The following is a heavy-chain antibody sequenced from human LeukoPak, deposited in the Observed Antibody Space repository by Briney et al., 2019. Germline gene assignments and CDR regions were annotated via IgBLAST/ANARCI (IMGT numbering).Heavy chain of an antibody. D-gene: IGHD1-14*01. CDR3: AKDFQNLALHY. Sequence: GGSLRLSCAASGFSFSSYAMSGVRQAPGKGLEWVSRITGDSGRTYYSDSVKGRFTISRDNSKNTVYLQMNGLRAEDTALYYCAKDFQNLALHYWGQGTVVTVSS. CDR2: ITGDSGRT. V-gene: IGHV3-23*01. CDR1: GFSFSSYA. J-gene: IGHJ4*02.